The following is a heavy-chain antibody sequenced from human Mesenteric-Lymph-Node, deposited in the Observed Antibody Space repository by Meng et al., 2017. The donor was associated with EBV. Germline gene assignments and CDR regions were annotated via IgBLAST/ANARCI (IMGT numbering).Heavy chain of an antibody. V-gene: IGHV2-5*02. CDR3: AHTYCSGGSCYTPFDY. J-gene: IGHJ4*02. Sequence: QITLTESGPTLVKPTQTLTLTCIFSGCSLSTSGVGVGWIRQPPGQALEWLSLIYWDDDKLYSTSLKSRLTITKDTSKNQVVLTMTKMDPVDTATYFCAHTYCSGGSCYTPFDYWGQGTLVTVAS. CDR2: IYWDDDK. D-gene: IGHD2-15*01. CDR1: GCSLSTSGVG.